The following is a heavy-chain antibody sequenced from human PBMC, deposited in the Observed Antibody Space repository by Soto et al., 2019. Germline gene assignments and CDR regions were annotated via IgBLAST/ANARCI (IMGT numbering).Heavy chain of an antibody. CDR2: IYYSGST. D-gene: IGHD6-19*01. CDR3: ARDPYSSGWYDGPRVYNWFDP. CDR1: GGSISSYY. J-gene: IGHJ5*02. V-gene: IGHV4-59*01. Sequence: SETLSLTCTVSGGSISSYYWSWIRQPPGKGLEWIGYIYYSGSTNYNPSLKSRVTISVDTSKNQFSLKLSSVTAADTAVYYCARDPYSSGWYDGPRVYNWFDPWGQGTLVTVSS.